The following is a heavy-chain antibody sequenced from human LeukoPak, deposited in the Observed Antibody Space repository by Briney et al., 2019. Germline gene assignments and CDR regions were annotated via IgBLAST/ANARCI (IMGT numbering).Heavy chain of an antibody. Sequence: SGGSLRLSCAVSGFTFRSYEMHRVRQPPRKGLEWVSYISSGGTTIYYADSVKGRFTISRDNAKNSLHLQMSGLRAEDTAVYYCARGKPRYNWNEQMYVFHFWGQGAMVTVSS. CDR3: ARGKPRYNWNEQMYVFHF. CDR1: GFTFRSYE. CDR2: ISSGGTTI. V-gene: IGHV3-48*03. J-gene: IGHJ3*01. D-gene: IGHD1-1*01.